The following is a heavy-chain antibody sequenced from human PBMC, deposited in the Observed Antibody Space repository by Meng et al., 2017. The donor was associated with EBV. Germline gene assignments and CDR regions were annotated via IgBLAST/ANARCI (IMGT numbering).Heavy chain of an antibody. CDR3: ASESGRGFTPDY. CDR1: GGTFRSDA. V-gene: IGHV1-69*01. D-gene: IGHD3-10*01. J-gene: IGHJ4*02. CDR2: LIPMTGVA. Sequence: QVQLVQSGAEVKKPGSSVMASCKTSGGTFRSDAISWVRQAPGQGLVWMGGLIPMTGVAHYAQKFQDRVSIIADEFTSTHYLELSSLRSEDTAIYFCASESGRGFTPDYWGQGTLVTVAS.